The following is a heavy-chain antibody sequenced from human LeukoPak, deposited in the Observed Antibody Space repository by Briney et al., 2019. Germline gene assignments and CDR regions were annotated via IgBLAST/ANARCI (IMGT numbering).Heavy chain of an antibody. D-gene: IGHD3-9*01. CDR3: ARGRDILTGYSPDFDY. CDR2: IYPGNSDT. Sequence: GESLKISCKGSGYSFTSYWIGWVRQMPGKGLEWMGIIYPGNSDTTYSPSFQGQVTISADKSISTAYLQWSSLKASDTAMYYCARGRDILTGYSPDFDYWGQGTLVTVSS. V-gene: IGHV5-51*01. J-gene: IGHJ4*02. CDR1: GYSFTSYW.